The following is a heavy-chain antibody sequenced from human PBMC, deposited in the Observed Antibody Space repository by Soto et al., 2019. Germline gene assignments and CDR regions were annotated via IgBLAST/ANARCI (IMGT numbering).Heavy chain of an antibody. Sequence: GASVKVSCKASGGTFSSLDINWVRQAPGQGLEWMGGIIPISETTNYAQIFQGRVSIVADKSTSTAYMELNRLRSEDTAVYYCARALLSHSYDSGGYDSYFHAMDVWGQGTPVTVSS. J-gene: IGHJ6*02. D-gene: IGHD3-22*01. V-gene: IGHV1-69*06. CDR2: IIPISETT. CDR1: GGTFSSLD. CDR3: ARALLSHSYDSGGYDSYFHAMDV.